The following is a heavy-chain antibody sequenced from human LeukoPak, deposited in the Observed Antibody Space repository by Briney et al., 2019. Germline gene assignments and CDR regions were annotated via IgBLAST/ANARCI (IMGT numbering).Heavy chain of an antibody. D-gene: IGHD6-19*01. CDR2: IRSKANSYAT. Sequence: GGSLRLSCAASGFTFSGSAMHWVRQASGKGLEWVGRIRSKANSYATAYAASVKGRFTISRDDSKNTAYLQMNSLKTEDAAVYYCTTLSSIAVAGTVLFWGQGTLVTVSS. CDR1: GFTFSGSA. J-gene: IGHJ4*02. V-gene: IGHV3-73*01. CDR3: TTLSSIAVAGTVLF.